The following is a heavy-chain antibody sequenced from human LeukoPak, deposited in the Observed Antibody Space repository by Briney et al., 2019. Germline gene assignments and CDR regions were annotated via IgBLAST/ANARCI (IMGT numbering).Heavy chain of an antibody. CDR1: GFPFSSVG. V-gene: IGHV3-23*01. J-gene: IGHJ4*02. D-gene: IGHD3-3*01. CDR3: AKDPPEWLPDY. Sequence: PGGSLRLSCVASGFPFSSVGMNWVRQAPGKGLEWVSAISGSGGSTYYADSVKGRFTISRDNSKNTLYLQMNSLRAEDTAVYYCAKDPPEWLPDYWGQGTLVTVSS. CDR2: ISGSGGST.